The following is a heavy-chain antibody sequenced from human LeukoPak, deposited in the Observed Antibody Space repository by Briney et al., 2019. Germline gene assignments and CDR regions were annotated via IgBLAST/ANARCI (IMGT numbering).Heavy chain of an antibody. CDR1: GGSVSSGSYY. J-gene: IGHJ4*02. Sequence: SETLSLTCTVSGGSVSSGSYYWSWIRQPPGKGLEWIGNIYYSGSTNYNPSLKSRVTISVDTSKNQFSLKLSSVTAADTAVYYCARVGDVLRYFDWLHPFDYWGQGTLVTVSS. D-gene: IGHD3-9*01. CDR3: ARVGDVLRYFDWLHPFDY. CDR2: IYYSGST. V-gene: IGHV4-61*01.